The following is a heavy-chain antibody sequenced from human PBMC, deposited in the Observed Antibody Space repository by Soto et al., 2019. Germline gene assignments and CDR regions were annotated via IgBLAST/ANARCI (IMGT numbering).Heavy chain of an antibody. Sequence: PGGSLRLSCAASGFTFSDYYMNWIRQAPGQGLEWLSFINPRGETRYIADSIRGRFTFSRDNARRSLYLQMDRLRADDTAVYYCERYGIPLIDALDSWGHGTLVTVSS. CDR2: INPRGETR. CDR3: ERYGIPLIDALDS. V-gene: IGHV3-11*01. CDR1: GFTFSDYY. J-gene: IGHJ5*01. D-gene: IGHD1-1*01.